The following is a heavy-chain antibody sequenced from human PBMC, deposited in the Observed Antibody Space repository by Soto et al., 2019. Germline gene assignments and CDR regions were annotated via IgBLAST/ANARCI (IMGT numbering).Heavy chain of an antibody. Sequence: GGSLRLSCAASGFTFSSYSMNWVRQAPGKGLEWVSYISSSSSTIYYADSVKGRFTISRDNAKNSLYLQMNSLRDEDTAVYYCARDLYSSSWTNYYYYGMDVWGQGTTVTVSS. CDR1: GFTFSSYS. D-gene: IGHD6-13*01. CDR3: ARDLYSSSWTNYYYYGMDV. V-gene: IGHV3-48*02. CDR2: ISSSSSTI. J-gene: IGHJ6*02.